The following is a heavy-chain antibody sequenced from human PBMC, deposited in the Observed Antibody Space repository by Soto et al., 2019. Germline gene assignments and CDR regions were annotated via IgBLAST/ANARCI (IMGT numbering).Heavy chain of an antibody. CDR1: GYSFTSYW. J-gene: IGHJ3*02. Sequence: GESLKISCKGSGYSFTSYWIGWVRQMPGKGLEWMGIIYPGDSDTRYSPSFQGQVTISADKSISTAYLQWSSLKASDTAMYYCARTRITMIYSGPFDAFDIWGQGTMVTVSS. CDR3: ARTRITMIYSGPFDAFDI. V-gene: IGHV5-51*01. CDR2: IYPGDSDT. D-gene: IGHD3-22*01.